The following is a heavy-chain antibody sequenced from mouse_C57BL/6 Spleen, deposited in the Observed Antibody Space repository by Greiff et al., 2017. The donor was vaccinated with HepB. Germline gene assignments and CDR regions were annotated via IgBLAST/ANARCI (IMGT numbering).Heavy chain of an antibody. Sequence: QVQLQQSGAELMKPGASVKLSCKATGYTFTGYWIEWVKQRPGHGLEWIGEILPGSGSTNYNEKFKGKATFTADTSSNTAYMQLSSLTTEDSAIYYCARRDYYYGSSYMGYFDYWGQGTTLTVSS. D-gene: IGHD1-1*01. CDR3: ARRDYYYGSSYMGYFDY. CDR2: ILPGSGST. V-gene: IGHV1-9*01. J-gene: IGHJ2*01. CDR1: GYTFTGYW.